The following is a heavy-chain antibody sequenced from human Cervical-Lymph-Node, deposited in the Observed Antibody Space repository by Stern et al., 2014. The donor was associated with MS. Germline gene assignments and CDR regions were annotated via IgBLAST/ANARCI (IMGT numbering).Heavy chain of an antibody. CDR3: ARDQWGRNFDY. D-gene: IGHD1-26*01. J-gene: IGHJ4*02. CDR1: GYTFTSYG. V-gene: IGHV1-18*04. CDR2: ISTYNGNT. Sequence: DQLVESGAEVKKPGASVKVSCRASGYTFTSYGISWVRQAPGQGLEWMGWISTYNGNTNYAQKLQGRVTMTTDTSTDTAYMELRSLRSDDTAVYYCARDQWGRNFDYWGQGILVTVSS.